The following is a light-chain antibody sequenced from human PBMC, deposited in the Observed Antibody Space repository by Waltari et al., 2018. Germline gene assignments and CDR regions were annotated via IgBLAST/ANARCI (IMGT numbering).Light chain of an antibody. Sequence: QAVVTQEPSLTVSPGGTVPLRCGSSPGPVTSCPFPYWFQQKPGHAPRTLIYDTDNKFAWTPARFSGSLLGGKAALTLSDAQPDDDADYYCLLSYNRAVIFGGGTKLTVL. J-gene: IGLJ2*01. V-gene: IGLV7-46*01. CDR1: PGPVTSCPF. CDR3: LLSYNRAVI. CDR2: DTD.